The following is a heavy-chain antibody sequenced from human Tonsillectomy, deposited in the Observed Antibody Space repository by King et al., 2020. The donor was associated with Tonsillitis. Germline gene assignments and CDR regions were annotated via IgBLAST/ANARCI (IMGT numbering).Heavy chain of an antibody. CDR3: ARMYYYDSSGPFQH. D-gene: IGHD3-22*01. J-gene: IGHJ1*01. CDR2: ISYDGSNK. V-gene: IGHV3-30*01. CDR1: GFTFSSYA. Sequence: VQLVESGGGVVQPGRSLRLSCAASGFTFSSYAMHWVRQAPGKGLEWGAVISYDGSNKYYADSVKGRFTISRDNSKNTLYLQMNSLRAEDTAVYYCARMYYYDSSGPFQHWGQGTLVTVSS.